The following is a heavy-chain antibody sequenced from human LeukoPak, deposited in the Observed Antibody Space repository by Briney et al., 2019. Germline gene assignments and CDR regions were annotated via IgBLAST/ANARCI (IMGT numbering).Heavy chain of an antibody. CDR1: GYTFSSYT. CDR2: ISGTSTYI. V-gene: IGHV3-21*01. CDR3: ARGRGGSGWYFDY. J-gene: IGHJ4*02. Sequence: GGSLRLSCACSGYTFSSYTMNWARQAPGMGLEWVSSISGTSTYIYYADSVKGRFTISRDNAKNSLFLQMNSLRAEDTAVYYCARGRGGSGWYFDYWGQGTLVTVSS. D-gene: IGHD6-19*01.